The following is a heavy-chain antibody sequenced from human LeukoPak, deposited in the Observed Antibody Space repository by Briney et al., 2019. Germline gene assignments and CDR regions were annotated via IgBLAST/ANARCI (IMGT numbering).Heavy chain of an antibody. Sequence: PGGSLRLSCAASGFTFTTSGMHWVRQAPGKGLEWVAFIRFDAVNKYYADSVKGRFTISRDNSKNMLYLQMNSLRPEDTAVYNCAARVAVGGDFDYWGQGTLVTVSS. D-gene: IGHD6-13*01. J-gene: IGHJ4*02. V-gene: IGHV3-30*02. CDR3: AARVAVGGDFDY. CDR1: GFTFTTSG. CDR2: IRFDAVNK.